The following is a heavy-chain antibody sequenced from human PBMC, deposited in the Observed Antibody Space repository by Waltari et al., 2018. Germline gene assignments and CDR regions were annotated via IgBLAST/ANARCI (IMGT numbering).Heavy chain of an antibody. CDR2: IYYSGRP. D-gene: IGHD6-13*01. Sequence: QLQLQESGPGLVKPSETLSLTCTVSGGSISSSSYYWGWIRQPPGKGLEWIGSIYYSGRPYYNPSLKRRVTISVDTSKNQFSLKLSSVTAEDTAVYYCARGTPIAAAADVYGYWGQGTLVTVSS. V-gene: IGHV4-39*07. J-gene: IGHJ4*02. CDR3: ARGTPIAAAADVYGY. CDR1: GGSISSSSYY.